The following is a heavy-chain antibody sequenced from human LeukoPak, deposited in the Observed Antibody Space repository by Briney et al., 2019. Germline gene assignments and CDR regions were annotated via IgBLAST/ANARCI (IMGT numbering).Heavy chain of an antibody. CDR1: GFTFSSYG. D-gene: IGHD3-10*01. CDR2: VSSGGSCR. CDR3: ARSIPVVRELDSFDI. V-gene: IGHV3-21*01. Sequence: RPGGSLRLSCAASGFTFSSYGMHWVRQAPGKGLEWVSSVSSGGSCRFYADSLKGRFTISRDNAKKSLYLQMNSLRFEDTAVYFCARSIPVVRELDSFDIWGQGTVVTVSS. J-gene: IGHJ3*02.